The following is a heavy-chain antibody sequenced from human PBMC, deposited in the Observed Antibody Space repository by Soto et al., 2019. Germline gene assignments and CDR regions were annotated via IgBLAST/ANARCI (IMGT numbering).Heavy chain of an antibody. D-gene: IGHD3-22*01. CDR3: ANDKAYAMAF. J-gene: IGHJ6*02. CDR1: GFDFSNSW. V-gene: IGHV3-74*01. CDR2: INSDGSGT. Sequence: EVQLVESGGGLVQPGGSLRLSCAASGFDFSNSWIHWVRQGPGKGLVWVSHINSDGSGTTYADSVKGRFTISRDNAKKPVYRQNNSPRARATAVYYCANDKAYAMAFLGQGTTVTVSS.